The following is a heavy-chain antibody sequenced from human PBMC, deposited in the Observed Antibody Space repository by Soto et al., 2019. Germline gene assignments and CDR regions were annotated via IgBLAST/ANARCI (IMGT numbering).Heavy chain of an antibody. CDR2: IYYSGST. CDR3: AREGEVTAILRTLYYCDY. D-gene: IGHD2-21*02. V-gene: IGHV4-31*03. CDR1: GGSIRSGGYY. J-gene: IGHJ4*02. Sequence: QVQLQESGPGLVKPSQTLSLTCTVSGGSIRSGGYYWSWIRQHPGKGLEWIGYIYYSGSTYYNPPLKSRVTISVDASKNQFSLKLSSVTAADTAVYYCAREGEVTAILRTLYYCDYWGQGTLVAVSS.